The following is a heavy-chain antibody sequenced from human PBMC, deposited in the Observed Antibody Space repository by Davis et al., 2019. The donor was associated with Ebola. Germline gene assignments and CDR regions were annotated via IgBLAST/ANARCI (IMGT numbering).Heavy chain of an antibody. CDR3: VKATYYYDSSGYITGPCFDY. V-gene: IGHV3-64D*08. CDR2: ISSNGGST. D-gene: IGHD3-22*01. CDR1: GFTFSSYA. Sequence: PGGSLRLSCSASGFTFSSYAMHWVRQAPGKGLEYVSAISSNGGSTYYADSVKGRFTISRDNSKNTLYLQMSSLRAEDTAVYYCVKATYYYDSSGYITGPCFDYWGQGTLVTVSS. J-gene: IGHJ4*02.